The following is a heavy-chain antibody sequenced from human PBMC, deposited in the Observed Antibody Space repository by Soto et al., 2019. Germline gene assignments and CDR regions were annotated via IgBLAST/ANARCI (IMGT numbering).Heavy chain of an antibody. D-gene: IGHD4-17*01. CDR1: GFTFSSYA. CDR3: AKHPPTTVTTKGDY. V-gene: IGHV3-30-3*02. Sequence: QVQLVESGGGVVHPGRSLRLSCAASGFTFSSYAMHWVRQAPGKGLEWVAVISYDGSNKYYADSVKGRFTISRDNSKNTLYLQMNSLRAEDTAVYYCAKHPPTTVTTKGDYWGQGTLVTLSS. CDR2: ISYDGSNK. J-gene: IGHJ4*02.